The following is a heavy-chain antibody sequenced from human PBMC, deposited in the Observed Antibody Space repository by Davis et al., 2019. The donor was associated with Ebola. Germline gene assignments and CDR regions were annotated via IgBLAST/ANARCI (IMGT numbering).Heavy chain of an antibody. CDR1: GFTFAHYA. Sequence: SLKISCAASGFTFAHYAMHWVRQLPGKGLEWVAGITLNSNRVAYADSVKGRFTGSRDNSKNTLYLQMNSLRAEDTAVYYCARDLGKDDSRRTSALAMDYWGQGTLVTVSS. CDR2: ITLNSNRV. V-gene: IGHV3-9*01. D-gene: IGHD3-22*01. J-gene: IGHJ4*02. CDR3: ARDLGKDDSRRTSALAMDY.